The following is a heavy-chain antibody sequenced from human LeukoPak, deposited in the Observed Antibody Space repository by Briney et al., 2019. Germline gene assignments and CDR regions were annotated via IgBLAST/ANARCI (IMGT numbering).Heavy chain of an antibody. CDR2: ISGSGGST. CDR1: GFTFTDYY. D-gene: IGHD5-18*01. CDR3: AKGGGYSYGYLDY. V-gene: IGHV3-23*01. Sequence: GGSLRLSCSASGFTFTDYYMSWIRQAPGRGLEWVSAISGSGGSTYYADSVKGRFTISRDDSKNTLYLQMNSLRAEDTAVYYCAKGGGYSYGYLDYWGQGTLVTVSS. J-gene: IGHJ4*02.